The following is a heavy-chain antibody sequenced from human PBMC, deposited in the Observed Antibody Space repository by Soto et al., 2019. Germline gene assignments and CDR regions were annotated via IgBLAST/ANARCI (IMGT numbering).Heavy chain of an antibody. V-gene: IGHV4-59*01. CDR3: ARSGYSYGHGVDY. J-gene: IGHJ4*02. CDR2: IYYSGST. CDR1: GGSISSYY. D-gene: IGHD5-18*01. Sequence: SETLSLTCTVSGGSISSYYWSWIRQPPGKGLEWIGYIYYSGSTNYNPSLKSRVTISVDTSKNQSSLKLSSVTAADTAVYYCARSGYSYGHGVDYWGQGTLVTVSS.